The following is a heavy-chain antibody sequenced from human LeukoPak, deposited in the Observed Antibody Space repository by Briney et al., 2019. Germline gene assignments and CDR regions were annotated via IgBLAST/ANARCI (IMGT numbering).Heavy chain of an antibody. Sequence: PGGSLRLSCAASGFTLICCGMHWVRQAPGKGLEWVAVISYDGSNKYYVDSVKGRFTISRDNSKNTMYLQMNSLRAEDTAVYYCAKDQGVRFLEWLPYDAFDIWGQGTMVTVSS. CDR2: ISYDGSNK. V-gene: IGHV3-30*18. CDR1: GFTLICCG. CDR3: AKDQGVRFLEWLPYDAFDI. J-gene: IGHJ3*02. D-gene: IGHD3-3*01.